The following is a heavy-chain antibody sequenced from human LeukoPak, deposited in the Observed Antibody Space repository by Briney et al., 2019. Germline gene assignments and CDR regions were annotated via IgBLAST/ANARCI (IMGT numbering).Heavy chain of an antibody. J-gene: IGHJ3*02. CDR3: AKDSYYSSTWYSTFDI. CDR2: ISSSTTYI. CDR1: GFSFSRYS. D-gene: IGHD2-2*01. Sequence: GGSLRLSCAASGFSFSRYSLSWVRQAPGKGLEWISLISSSTTYIYYADSVKGRFTISRDNVKNSVFLQMTSLRAEDTALYYCAKDSYYSSTWYSTFDIWGQGIMVTVSS. V-gene: IGHV3-21*01.